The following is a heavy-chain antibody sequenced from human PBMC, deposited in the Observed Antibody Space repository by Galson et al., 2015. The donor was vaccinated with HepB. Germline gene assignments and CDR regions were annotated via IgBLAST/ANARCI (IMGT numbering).Heavy chain of an antibody. CDR2: TYYRSKWYN. J-gene: IGHJ3*02. CDR1: GDSVSSNSAA. Sequence: CAISGDSVSSNSAAWNWIRQSPSRGLEWLGRTYYRSKWYNDYAVSVKSRITINPDTSKNQFSLQLNSVTPEDTAVYYCARDIVVVPAATRGDHDAFDIWGQGTMVTVSS. V-gene: IGHV6-1*01. D-gene: IGHD2-2*01. CDR3: ARDIVVVPAATRGDHDAFDI.